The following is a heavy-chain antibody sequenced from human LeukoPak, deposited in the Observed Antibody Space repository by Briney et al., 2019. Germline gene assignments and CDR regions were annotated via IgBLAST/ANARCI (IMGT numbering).Heavy chain of an antibody. CDR2: ISAYNGNT. J-gene: IGHJ6*04. V-gene: IGHV1-18*01. D-gene: IGHD3-10*01. CDR3: ARDYGSYYYGSGSYYV. Sequence: ASVKVSCKASGYTFTSYGISWVRQAPGQGLEWMGWISAYNGNTNYAQKLQGRVTMTTDTSTSTAYMELRGLRSDDTAVYYCARDYGSYYYGSGSYYVWGEGTTVTVSS. CDR1: GYTFTSYG.